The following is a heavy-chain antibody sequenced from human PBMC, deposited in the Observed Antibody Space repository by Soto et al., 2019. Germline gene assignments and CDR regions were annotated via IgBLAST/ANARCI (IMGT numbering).Heavy chain of an antibody. J-gene: IGHJ6*02. Sequence: SETLSLTCTVSGGSISSPDHHWTWIRQSPGKGLEWIGAIYYSASTYYNPSLVSRIRISVDTSKNQFSLKLSSVTAADTAVDYCARGGRITTFGGVIRYYGIDGWGQGTTVTVSS. D-gene: IGHD3-3*01. CDR3: ARGGRITTFGGVIRYYGIDG. CDR1: GGSISSPDHH. CDR2: IYYSAST. V-gene: IGHV4-30-4*01.